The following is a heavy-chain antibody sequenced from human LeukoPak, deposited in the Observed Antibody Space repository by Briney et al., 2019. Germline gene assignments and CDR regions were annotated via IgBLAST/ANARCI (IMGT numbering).Heavy chain of an antibody. CDR2: ISSSSSYI. J-gene: IGHJ4*02. CDR1: GFTFSSYS. CDR3: ARGCGYSGYEPFDY. Sequence: GGSLRLSCAASGFTFSSYSMNWVRQAPGKGLEWVSSISSSSSYIYYADSVKGRFTISRDNAKNSLYLQMNSLRAEDTAVYYCARGCGYSGYEPFDYWGQGTLVTVSS. V-gene: IGHV3-21*01. D-gene: IGHD5-12*01.